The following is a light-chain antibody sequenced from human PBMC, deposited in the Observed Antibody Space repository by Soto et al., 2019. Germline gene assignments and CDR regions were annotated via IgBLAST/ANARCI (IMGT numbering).Light chain of an antibody. J-gene: IGKJ1*01. CDR1: QSINIY. CDR2: ATS. CDR3: QQYNDWPRT. V-gene: IGKV1-39*01. Sequence: IQLTQSPSSLSASVGDIVTITCRARQSINIYLDWYQHIPGKPPKLLIYATSTLQCGVPSRLSGSGFGTDFTLTISSLQSEDFAVYYCQQYNDWPRTFGQGTKVDIK.